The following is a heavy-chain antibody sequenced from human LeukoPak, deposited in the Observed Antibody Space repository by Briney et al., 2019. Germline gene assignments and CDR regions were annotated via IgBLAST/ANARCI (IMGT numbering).Heavy chain of an antibody. V-gene: IGHV4-34*01. J-gene: IGHJ4*02. CDR1: GGSFSGYY. D-gene: IGHD3-10*01. Sequence: SETLSLTCAVYGGSFSGYYWSWIRQPPGKGLEWIGEINHSGSTNYNPSLKSRVTISVDTSKNQFSLKLSSVTAADTAVYYCARSRITMVRGVIIRGNFDYWGLGTLVTVSS. CDR3: ARSRITMVRGVIIRGNFDY. CDR2: INHSGST.